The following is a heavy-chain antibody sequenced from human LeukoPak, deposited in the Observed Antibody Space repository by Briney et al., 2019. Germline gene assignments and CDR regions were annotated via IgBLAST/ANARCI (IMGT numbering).Heavy chain of an antibody. D-gene: IGHD1-1*01. V-gene: IGHV4-4*07. CDR2: IYTSGST. CDR1: GGSISSYY. J-gene: IGHJ4*02. CDR3: ARREVVERYYFDY. Sequence: SETLSLTCTVSGGSISSYYWRWIRQPAGKGLEWIGRIYTSGSTNYNPSLKSRVTMSVDTSKNQFSLKLSSVTAADTAVYYCARREVVERYYFDYWGQGTLVTVSS.